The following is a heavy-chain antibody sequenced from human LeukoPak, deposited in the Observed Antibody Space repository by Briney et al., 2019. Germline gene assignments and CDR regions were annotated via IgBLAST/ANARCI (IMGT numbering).Heavy chain of an antibody. J-gene: IGHJ4*02. D-gene: IGHD6-19*01. CDR1: GFTFSNYG. Sequence: GGSLRLSCAASGFTFSNYGMSWVRQAPGKGLEWVSGIRGSGGDTYYADSVKGRFTISRDNSKNTLYLQMNSLRAEDTAVYYCAKGAGIAVAGTYTTCFDYWGQGTLVTVSS. CDR3: AKGAGIAVAGTYTTCFDY. CDR2: IRGSGGDT. V-gene: IGHV3-23*01.